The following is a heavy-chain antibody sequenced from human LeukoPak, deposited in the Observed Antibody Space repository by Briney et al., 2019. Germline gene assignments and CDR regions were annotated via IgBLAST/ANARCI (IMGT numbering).Heavy chain of an antibody. D-gene: IGHD6-19*01. J-gene: IGHJ4*02. CDR1: GFTFGDYA. Sequence: GGSLRLSCIASGFTFGDYAMTWVRQAPGKGLEGVSAISGSGGSIYYADSVKGQFTISRDNSKNTLYLQMNSLRAEGTAVYYCAEGRIAVAPDYWGQGTLVTVSS. CDR3: AEGRIAVAPDY. V-gene: IGHV3-23*01. CDR2: ISGSGGSI.